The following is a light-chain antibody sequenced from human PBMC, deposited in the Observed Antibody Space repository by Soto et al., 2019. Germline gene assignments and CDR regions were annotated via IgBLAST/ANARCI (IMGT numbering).Light chain of an antibody. J-gene: IGKJ1*01. CDR3: QQYNNWPRT. CDR2: GAS. CDR1: QSVSSN. Sequence: IVMTQSPATLSVSRWERATLSCRASQSVSSNLAWYQQKPGQAPRLLIYGASTRATGIPARFSGSGSGTEFTLTISSLQSEDFAVYYCQQYNNWPRTFGQGTKVDI. V-gene: IGKV3D-15*01.